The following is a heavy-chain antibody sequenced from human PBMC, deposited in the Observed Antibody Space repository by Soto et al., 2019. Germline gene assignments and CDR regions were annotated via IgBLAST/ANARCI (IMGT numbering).Heavy chain of an antibody. D-gene: IGHD3-16*01. V-gene: IGHV4-34*01. CDR2: IHHSGNT. CDR1: GGSLSGSY. J-gene: IGHJ4*02. CDR3: ARHGGYYFDY. Sequence: SETLSLTCSIFGGSLSGSYWSWIRQPPGKGLEWIGEIHHSGNTIYNPSLKSRVTISLDTSEKQFSLKLSSVTAADTAGYYCARHGGYYFDYWGQEALVTVS.